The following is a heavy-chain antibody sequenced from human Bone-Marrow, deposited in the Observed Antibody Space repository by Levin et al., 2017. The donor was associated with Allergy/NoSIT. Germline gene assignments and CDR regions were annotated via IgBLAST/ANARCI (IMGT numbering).Heavy chain of an antibody. Sequence: SETLSLTCTVSGGSISSYYWSWIRQPPGKGLEWIGYIYYSGSTNYNPSLKSRVTISVDTSKNQFSLKLSSVTAADTAVYYCARLGGATWGKWYYYYGMDVWGQGTTVTVSS. CDR2: IYYSGST. J-gene: IGHJ6*02. V-gene: IGHV4-59*01. D-gene: IGHD1-26*01. CDR3: ARLGGATWGKWYYYYGMDV. CDR1: GGSISSYY.